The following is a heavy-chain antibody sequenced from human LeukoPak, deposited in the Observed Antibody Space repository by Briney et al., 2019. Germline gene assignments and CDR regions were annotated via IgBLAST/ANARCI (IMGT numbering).Heavy chain of an antibody. Sequence: GGSLRLSCAASGFTFSIYEMNWVRQAPGKGLEWVSYISSIGTTIYYADSVKGRFTTSRDNAKNSLYLQMNSLRAEDTAVYYCARGERGDYWGQGTLVTVSS. CDR3: ARGERGDY. CDR2: ISSIGTTI. D-gene: IGHD1-26*01. J-gene: IGHJ4*02. V-gene: IGHV3-48*03. CDR1: GFTFSIYE.